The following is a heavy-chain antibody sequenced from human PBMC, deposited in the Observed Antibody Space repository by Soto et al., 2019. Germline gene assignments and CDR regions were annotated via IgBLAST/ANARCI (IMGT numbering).Heavy chain of an antibody. CDR2: ISWDGGST. D-gene: IGHD2-21*02. J-gene: IGHJ4*02. CDR1: GFTFDDYT. CDR3: AKSGPYCGGDCYFDY. V-gene: IGHV3-43*01. Sequence: AGGSLRLSCAASGFTFDDYTMHWVRQAPGKGLEWVSLISWDGGSTYYADSVKGRFTISRDNSKNSLYLQMNSLRTEDTALYYCAKSGPYCGGDCYFDYWGQGTLVTVSS.